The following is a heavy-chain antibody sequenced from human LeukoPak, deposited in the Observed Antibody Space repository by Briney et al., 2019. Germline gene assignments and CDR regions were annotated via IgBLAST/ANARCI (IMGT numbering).Heavy chain of an antibody. CDR2: IKQDGSER. CDR1: GFTFSNFW. CDR3: ARDPLAGLYAFDV. D-gene: IGHD6-19*01. Sequence: GGSLRLSCAASGFTFSNFWMSWVRQAPGKGLEWVASIKQDGSERYYVDSVKGRFTFSRDNAKNSLFLQMNSLRAEDTAVYYCARDPLAGLYAFDVWGQGTMVIVSS. V-gene: IGHV3-7*01. J-gene: IGHJ3*01.